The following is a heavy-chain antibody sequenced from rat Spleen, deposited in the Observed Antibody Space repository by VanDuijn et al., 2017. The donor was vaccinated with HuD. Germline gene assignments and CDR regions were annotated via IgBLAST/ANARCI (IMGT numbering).Heavy chain of an antibody. CDR3: ATPTPGIPFAY. Sequence: EVQLVESGGGLVQPGRSMKLSCAASGFTFSSFAMAWVRQAPTKGLEWVASISTSGGSTYYRDSVKGRFTVSRDNAKSTLYLQMDSLRSEDTATYYCATPTPGIPFAYWGQGTLVTVSS. D-gene: IGHD1-4*01. CDR2: ISTSGGST. J-gene: IGHJ3*01. V-gene: IGHV5-25*01. CDR1: GFTFSSFA.